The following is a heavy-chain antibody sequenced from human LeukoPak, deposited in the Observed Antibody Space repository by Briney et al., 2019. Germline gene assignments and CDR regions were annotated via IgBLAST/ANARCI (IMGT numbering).Heavy chain of an antibody. CDR2: TYYRSKWYN. CDR1: GDSVSSNSAA. Sequence: SQTLSLTCAISGDSVSSNSAAWNWIRQSPSRGLEWLGRTYYRSKWYNDYAVSVKSRITINPDTSKNQFSLQLNSVTPEDTAVYYCARVAVRKSLRSRDGYIHDAFDIWGQGTMVTVSS. D-gene: IGHD5-24*01. CDR3: ARVAVRKSLRSRDGYIHDAFDI. J-gene: IGHJ3*02. V-gene: IGHV6-1*01.